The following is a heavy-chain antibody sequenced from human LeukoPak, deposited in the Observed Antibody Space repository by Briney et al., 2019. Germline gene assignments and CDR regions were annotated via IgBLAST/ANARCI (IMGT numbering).Heavy chain of an antibody. CDR1: GFTFSSYS. J-gene: IGHJ4*02. V-gene: IGHV3-21*01. Sequence: GGSLRLSCAASGFTFSSYSMNWVRQAPGKGLEWVSSISSGSSYIYYADSVKGRFTISRDNAKNSLYLQMNSLRAEDTAVYYCARAEDDFWSGYYSVDYWGQGTLVTVSS. CDR3: ARAEDDFWSGYYSVDY. CDR2: ISSGSSYI. D-gene: IGHD3-3*01.